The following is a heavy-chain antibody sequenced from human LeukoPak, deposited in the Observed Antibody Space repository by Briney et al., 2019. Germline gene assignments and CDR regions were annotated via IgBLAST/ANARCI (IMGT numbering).Heavy chain of an antibody. J-gene: IGHJ4*02. D-gene: IGHD3-10*01. V-gene: IGHV3-49*03. CDR3: TRDSQRGVLLWFGELKPVGY. Sequence: GRSLRLSCTASGFTFGDYAMSWFRQAPGKGLEWVGFIRSKAYGGTTEYAASVKGRFTISRDDSKSIAYLQMNSLKTEDTAVYYCTRDSQRGVLLWFGELKPVGYWGQGTLVTVSS. CDR2: IRSKAYGGTT. CDR1: GFTFGDYA.